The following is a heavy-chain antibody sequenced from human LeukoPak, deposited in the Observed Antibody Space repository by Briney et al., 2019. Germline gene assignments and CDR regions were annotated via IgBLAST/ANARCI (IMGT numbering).Heavy chain of an antibody. V-gene: IGHV3-30*03. CDR3: ARVNVCPRCHFDY. CDR2: ITYDGYYK. D-gene: IGHD3-16*01. J-gene: IGHJ4*02. CDR1: GFTFTSYG. Sequence: GGSLRLSCAASGFTFTSYGMHWVRQAPGKGLEWVALITYDGYYKYYSDSVKGRFTISRDNAKNTLYLQMNSLRAEDTAVYYCARVNVCPRCHFDYWGQGTLVTVSS.